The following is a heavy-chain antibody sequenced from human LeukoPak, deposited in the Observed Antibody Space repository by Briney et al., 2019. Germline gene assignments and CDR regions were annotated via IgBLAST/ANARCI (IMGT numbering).Heavy chain of an antibody. CDR2: ITGNGANT. Sequence: GGSLRLSCAASGFTFSNYGMSWVRQAPGKGLEWVSAITGNGANTFYADSVKGRFTISRDNSKNTLYLQMNNLRAEDTAVYYCARNRDYYGSESYSLYNYYYYGMDVWGQGATVIVSS. J-gene: IGHJ6*02. CDR3: ARNRDYYGSESYSLYNYYYYGMDV. CDR1: GFTFSNYG. V-gene: IGHV3-23*01. D-gene: IGHD3-10*01.